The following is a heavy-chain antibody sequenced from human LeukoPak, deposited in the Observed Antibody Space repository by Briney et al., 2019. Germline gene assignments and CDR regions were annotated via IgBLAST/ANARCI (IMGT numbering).Heavy chain of an antibody. CDR2: INHSRST. V-gene: IGHV4-34*01. J-gene: IGHJ4*02. Sequence: SETLSLTCAVYGGSFSGYYWSWIRQPPGKGLEWVGEINHSRSTNYNPSLKSRVTISVDTSKNQSSLKLSSVTAADTAVYYCARRLSSSWYRYFDYWGQGTLVTVSS. CDR1: GGSFSGYY. CDR3: ARRLSSSWYRYFDY. D-gene: IGHD6-13*01.